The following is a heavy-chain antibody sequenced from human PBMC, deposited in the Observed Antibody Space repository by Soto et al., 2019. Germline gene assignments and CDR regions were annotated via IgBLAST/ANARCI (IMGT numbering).Heavy chain of an antibody. CDR2: IYNSGST. V-gene: IGHV4-59*02. CDR3: ARDRGSGSSYPYYYYAMDV. D-gene: IGHD3-10*01. J-gene: IGHJ6*02. Sequence: SETLSLTCTVSGGSVNNYYWTWIRQPPGEGLEWIGYIYNSGSTNYNPSLKSRVTISVDTSKNQFSLELRSVTAADTAVYFCARDRGSGSSYPYYYYAMDVWGQGTTVTVSS. CDR1: GGSVNNYY.